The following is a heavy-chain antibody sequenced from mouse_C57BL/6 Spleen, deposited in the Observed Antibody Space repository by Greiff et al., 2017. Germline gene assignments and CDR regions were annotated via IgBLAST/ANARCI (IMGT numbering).Heavy chain of an antibody. J-gene: IGHJ4*01. D-gene: IGHD2-2*01. V-gene: IGHV5-6*01. CDR3: ARQGYAMDQ. CDR1: GFTFSSYG. CDR2: ISRGGSYT. Sequence: DVLLVESGGDLVKPGGSLKLSCAASGFTFSSYGMSWVRQTPDKRLEWVATISRGGSYTYYPASVKGRFPISRAHATNTLYLQKSSLKSEDTARYNCARQGYAMDQRGQGTSVTVPS.